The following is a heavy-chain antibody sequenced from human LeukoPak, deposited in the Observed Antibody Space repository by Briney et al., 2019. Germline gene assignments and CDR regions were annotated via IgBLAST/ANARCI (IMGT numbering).Heavy chain of an antibody. J-gene: IGHJ2*01. CDR1: GFTFSTYS. V-gene: IGHV3-21*01. Sequence: SGGSLRLSCAAAGFTFSTYSMNWVRQAPGKGLEWVSSISSSSSYIYYADSVRGRFTISRDNAKNSLYLQMNSLRAEDTAAYYCARDYYDSPYDLWGRGTLVTVSS. D-gene: IGHD3-22*01. CDR2: ISSSSSYI. CDR3: ARDYYDSPYDL.